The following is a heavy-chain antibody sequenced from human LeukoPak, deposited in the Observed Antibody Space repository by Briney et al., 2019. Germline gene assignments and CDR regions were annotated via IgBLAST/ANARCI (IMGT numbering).Heavy chain of an antibody. Sequence: SETLSLTCTVSGDSLSTYHWGWIRQPPGKGLDWIGYVQSTGTSNFNPSLKSRVTISLYTSKSHFSLRLTSVTAADTAVYYCVRGRRHSYGSDFGPWGQGALVTVSS. CDR3: VRGRRHSYGSDFGP. D-gene: IGHD5-18*01. CDR1: GDSLSTYH. CDR2: VQSTGTS. V-gene: IGHV4-59*01. J-gene: IGHJ5*02.